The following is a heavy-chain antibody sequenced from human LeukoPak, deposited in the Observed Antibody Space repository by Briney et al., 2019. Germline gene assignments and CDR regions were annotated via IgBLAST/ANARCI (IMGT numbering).Heavy chain of an antibody. J-gene: IGHJ6*04. V-gene: IGHV1-69*06. Sequence: SVKVSCKASGGTFSSYAISWVRQAPGQGLEWMGGIIPIFGTANYAQKFQGRVTITEDKSTSTAYMQLSSLRSEDTAVYYCAREDWNDWDYYYGMDVWGKGTTVTVSS. CDR2: IIPIFGTA. CDR3: AREDWNDWDYYYGMDV. D-gene: IGHD1-1*01. CDR1: GGTFSSYA.